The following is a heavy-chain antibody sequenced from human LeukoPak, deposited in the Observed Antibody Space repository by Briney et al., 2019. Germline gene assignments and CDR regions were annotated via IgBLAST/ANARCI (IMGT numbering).Heavy chain of an antibody. J-gene: IGHJ4*02. CDR2: IYSGGST. D-gene: IGHD5-12*01. CDR3: AREAYSGYDLDY. V-gene: IGHV3-53*01. Sequence: GGSLRLSCAASGFTFSNYWMHWVRQDPGKGLVWVSVIYSGGSTYYADSVKGRFTISRDNSKNTLYLQMNSLRAEDTAVYYCAREAYSGYDLDYWGQGTLVTVSS. CDR1: GFTFSNYW.